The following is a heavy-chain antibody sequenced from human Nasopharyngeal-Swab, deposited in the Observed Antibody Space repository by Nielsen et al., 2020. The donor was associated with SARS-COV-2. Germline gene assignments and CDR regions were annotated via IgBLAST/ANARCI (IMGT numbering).Heavy chain of an antibody. J-gene: IGHJ4*02. D-gene: IGHD5-12*01. CDR3: ARGAPLRDFDY. V-gene: IGHV4-34*01. Sequence: SETLSLTCAAYGGSFSGYYWSWIRQPPGKGLEWIGEINHSGSTNYNPSLKSRVTISVDTSKNQFSLKLSSVTAADTAVYYCARGAPLRDFDYWGQGTLVTVSS. CDR2: INHSGST. CDR1: GGSFSGYY.